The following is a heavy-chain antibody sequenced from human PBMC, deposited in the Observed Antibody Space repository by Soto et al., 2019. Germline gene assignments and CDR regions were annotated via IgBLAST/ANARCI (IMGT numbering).Heavy chain of an antibody. CDR1: GGTFSSYS. Sequence: GASVKVSCKASGGTFSSYSISWVRQAPGQGLEWMGGIIPIFGTANYAQKFQGRVTITADESTSTAYMELSSLRSEDTAVYYCARDDGYNSFDYWGQGTLVTVSS. CDR2: IIPIFGTA. J-gene: IGHJ4*02. D-gene: IGHD5-12*01. CDR3: ARDDGYNSFDY. V-gene: IGHV1-69*13.